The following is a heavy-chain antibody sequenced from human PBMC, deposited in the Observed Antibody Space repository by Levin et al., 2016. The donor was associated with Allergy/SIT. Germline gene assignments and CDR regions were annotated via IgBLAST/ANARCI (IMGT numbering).Heavy chain of an antibody. Sequence: GESLKISCAAFGFTFSSYDINWVRQAPGKGLEWVSYISNSGSTIYYADSVKGRFTISRDNADNSLSLQMNSLRAEDTAVYYCARAAKGWYYFDFWGQGTLVTVSS. CDR1: GFTFSSYD. D-gene: IGHD2-15*01. CDR3: ARAAKGWYYFDF. J-gene: IGHJ4*02. V-gene: IGHV3-48*03. CDR2: ISNSGSTI.